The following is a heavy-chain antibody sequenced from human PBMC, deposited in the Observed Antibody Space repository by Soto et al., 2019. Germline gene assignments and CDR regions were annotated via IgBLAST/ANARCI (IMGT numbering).Heavy chain of an antibody. J-gene: IGHJ6*02. CDR2: IYPGDSDT. CDR3: ARQTTTTSYDFWSGYYGGMDV. D-gene: IGHD3-3*01. Sequence: GESLKISCKGSGYSFTSYWIGWVRQMPGKGLEWMGIIYPGDSDTRYSPSFQGQVTISADKSISTAYLQWSSLKASDTAMYYCARQTTTTSYDFWSGYYGGMDVWGQGTTVTVSS. CDR1: GYSFTSYW. V-gene: IGHV5-51*01.